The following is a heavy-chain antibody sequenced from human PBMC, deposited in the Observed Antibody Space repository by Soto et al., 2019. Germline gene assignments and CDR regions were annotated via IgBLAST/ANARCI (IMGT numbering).Heavy chain of an antibody. CDR3: ANLEAHYYGSRNG. V-gene: IGHV3-23*01. CDR1: GFTFSSYA. J-gene: IGHJ4*02. Sequence: GGSLRLSCAASGFTFSSYAMSWVRQAPGKGLEWVSAISGSGGSTYYADSVKGRFTISRDNSKNTLYLQMNSLRAEDTAVYYCANLEAHYYGSRNGWGQGTLVTVSS. CDR2: ISGSGGST. D-gene: IGHD3-10*01.